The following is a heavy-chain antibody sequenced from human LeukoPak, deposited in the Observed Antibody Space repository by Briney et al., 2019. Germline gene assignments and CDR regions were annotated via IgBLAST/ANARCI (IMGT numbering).Heavy chain of an antibody. D-gene: IGHD3-16*01. J-gene: IGHJ3*02. CDR3: ARPHKVFGAFDI. Sequence: ASVTVSCKASGYTFTHYHFSWVRQAPGQGLEWMGWISTDNGNTNYAQKLQGRVTMTTDTSTSTAYMELRSLRSDDTAVYYCARPHKVFGAFDIWGQGTMVTVSS. V-gene: IGHV1-18*01. CDR2: ISTDNGNT. CDR1: GYTFTHYH.